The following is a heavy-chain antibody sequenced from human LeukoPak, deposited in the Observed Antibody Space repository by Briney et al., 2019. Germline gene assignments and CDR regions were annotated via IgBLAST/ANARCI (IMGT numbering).Heavy chain of an antibody. CDR3: ARRGYSYGTIDY. Sequence: SETLSLTCAVSGYSISSSNWWGWIPQPPGKGLEWIGYIYYSGSTYYNPSLKSRVTMSVDTSKNQFSLKLSSVTAADTAVYYCARRGYSYGTIDYWGQGTLVTVSS. CDR1: GYSISSSNW. J-gene: IGHJ4*02. V-gene: IGHV4-28*01. CDR2: IYYSGST. D-gene: IGHD5-18*01.